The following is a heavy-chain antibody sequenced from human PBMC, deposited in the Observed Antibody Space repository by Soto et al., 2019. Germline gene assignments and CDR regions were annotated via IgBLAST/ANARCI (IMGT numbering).Heavy chain of an antibody. CDR3: ARDTVTLGYGMDV. J-gene: IGHJ6*02. Sequence: QVQLVQSGAEVKKPGPSVKVSCKASGGTFSSYTISWVRQAPGQGLEWMGRIIPILGIANYAQKFQGRVTITADKSTSTAYMELSSLRSEDTAVYYCARDTVTLGYGMDVWGQGTTVTVSS. CDR1: GGTFSSYT. D-gene: IGHD4-17*01. CDR2: IIPILGIA. V-gene: IGHV1-69*08.